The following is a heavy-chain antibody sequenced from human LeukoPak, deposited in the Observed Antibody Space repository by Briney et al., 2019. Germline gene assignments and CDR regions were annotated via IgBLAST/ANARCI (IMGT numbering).Heavy chain of an antibody. CDR2: INSDGSST. J-gene: IGHJ4*02. D-gene: IGHD6-13*01. V-gene: IGHV3-74*01. CDR3: ARGRSSSWYAYFDD. CDR1: GFTFSNYW. Sequence: PGGSLRLSCAASGFTFSNYWMHWVRQAPGKGLVWVSRINSDGSSTSYADSVKGRFTISRDNAKNTLYLQMNSLRAEDTAVYYCARGRSSSWYAYFDDWGQGTLVTVSS.